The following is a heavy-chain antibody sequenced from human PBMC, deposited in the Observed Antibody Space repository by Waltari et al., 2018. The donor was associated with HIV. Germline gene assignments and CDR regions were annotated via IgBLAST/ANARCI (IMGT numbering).Heavy chain of an antibody. CDR1: GFIFNDYA. CDR2: ITGSGDGT. CDR3: ARRDIVVVVAAFDY. J-gene: IGHJ4*02. V-gene: IGHV3-23*01. Sequence: EVKLLESGGALVQPGESLRLSCAASGFIFNDYAMAWVRQAPGEGLEWVSAITGSGDGTFYAGSVKGRFTISRDNSKNTLYLQMDSLRVEDTALYYCARRDIVVVVAAFDYWGQGTLVTVSS. D-gene: IGHD2-15*01.